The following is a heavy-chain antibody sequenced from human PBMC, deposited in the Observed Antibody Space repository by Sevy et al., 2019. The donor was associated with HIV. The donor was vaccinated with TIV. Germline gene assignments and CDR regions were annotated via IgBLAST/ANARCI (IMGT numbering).Heavy chain of an antibody. D-gene: IGHD3-16*02. Sequence: GGSLRLSCAVSGFTFSSYTMNWVRQAPGKGLEWVSSISSSSSYIYYADSVKGRFTISRDNAKNSLYLQMNSLRAEDTAVYYCAREEEDYVWGTSRDLTFFDYWCQGTLVTVSS. CDR3: AREEEDYVWGTSRDLTFFDY. CDR2: ISSSSSYI. V-gene: IGHV3-21*01. CDR1: GFTFSSYT. J-gene: IGHJ4*02.